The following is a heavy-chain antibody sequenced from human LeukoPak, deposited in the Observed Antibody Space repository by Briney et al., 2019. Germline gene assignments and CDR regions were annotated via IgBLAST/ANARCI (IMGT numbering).Heavy chain of an antibody. V-gene: IGHV3-53*01. D-gene: IGHD6-6*01. CDR1: GFTVSSNY. CDR3: ARYSSSSYYYYYGMDV. J-gene: IGHJ6*02. CDR2: IYSGGST. Sequence: GGSLRLSCAASGFTVSSNYMSLVRQAPGKGLEWVSVIYSGGSTYYADSVKGRFTISRDNSKNTLYLQMNSLRAEDTAVYYCARYSSSSYYYYYGMDVWGQGTTVTVSS.